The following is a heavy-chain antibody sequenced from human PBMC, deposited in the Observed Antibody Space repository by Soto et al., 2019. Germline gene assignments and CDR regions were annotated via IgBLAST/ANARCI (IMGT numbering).Heavy chain of an antibody. CDR2: IRSKANSYAT. Sequence: TGGSLRLSCAASGFTFSGSAMHWVRQASGKGLEWVGRIRSKANSYATAYAASVKGRFTISRDDSKNTAYLQMNSLKTEDTAVYYCTRQYYYDSSGYYAPGYGMDVWGQGTTVTVSS. V-gene: IGHV3-73*01. D-gene: IGHD3-22*01. CDR1: GFTFSGSA. J-gene: IGHJ6*02. CDR3: TRQYYYDSSGYYAPGYGMDV.